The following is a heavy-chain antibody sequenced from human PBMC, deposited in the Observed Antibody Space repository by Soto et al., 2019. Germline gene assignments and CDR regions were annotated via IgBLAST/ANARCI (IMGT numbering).Heavy chain of an antibody. CDR2: TYHSGRT. V-gene: IGHV4-31*03. Sequence: SETLSLSCTVSGGSISNGYYYWSWVRQNPGKGLEWIGHTYHSGRTYYNPSLKSRVTISVDTSKNQFSLNLSSVTAADTAVYYCARWVEVSLDYFDSWGQGTPVT. CDR3: ARWVEVSLDYFDS. J-gene: IGHJ4*02. CDR1: GGSISNGYYY. D-gene: IGHD2-15*01.